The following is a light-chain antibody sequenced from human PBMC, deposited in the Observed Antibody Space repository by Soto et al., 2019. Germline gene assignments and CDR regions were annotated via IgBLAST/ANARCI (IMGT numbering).Light chain of an antibody. V-gene: IGLV1-44*01. CDR1: SSNIGSNA. Sequence: QAVVTQPPSASGTPGQRVTMSCSGRSSNIGSNAVDWYQQLPGTAPRLLIYKDYLRPSGFPDRFSGSKSGTSASLAISGLQSEDEADYYCAAWDDTLSGPVFGGGTKLTVL. CDR2: KDY. J-gene: IGLJ3*02. CDR3: AAWDDTLSGPV.